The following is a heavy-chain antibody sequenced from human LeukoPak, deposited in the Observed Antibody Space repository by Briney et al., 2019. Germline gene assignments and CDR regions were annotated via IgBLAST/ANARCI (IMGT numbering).Heavy chain of an antibody. CDR2: ISYDGSNK. CDR1: GFTFSSYG. D-gene: IGHD2-15*01. V-gene: IGHV3-30*18. CDR3: AKSHVVATDY. J-gene: IGHJ4*02. Sequence: GGSLRLSCAASGFTFSSYGMHWVRQAPGKGLEWVAVISYDGSNKYYADSVKGRFTISRDNSKNTLYLQMNSLRAEDTAVYYCAKSHVVATDYWGQGTLVTVSS.